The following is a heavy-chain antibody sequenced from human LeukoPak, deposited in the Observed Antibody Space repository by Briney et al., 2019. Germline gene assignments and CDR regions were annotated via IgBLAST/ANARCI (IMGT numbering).Heavy chain of an antibody. Sequence: ASVKVSCKASGGTFSSYAISWVRQAPGQGLEWMGRIIPILGIANYAQKFQGRVTITADKSTSAAYMELSSLRSEDTAVYYCARGRGYDILTGYRYYFDYWGQGTLVTVSS. J-gene: IGHJ4*02. CDR2: IIPILGIA. CDR1: GGTFSSYA. D-gene: IGHD3-9*01. CDR3: ARGRGYDILTGYRYYFDY. V-gene: IGHV1-69*04.